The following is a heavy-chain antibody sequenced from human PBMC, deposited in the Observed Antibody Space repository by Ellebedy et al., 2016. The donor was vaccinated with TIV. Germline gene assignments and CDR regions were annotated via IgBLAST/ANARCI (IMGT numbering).Heavy chain of an antibody. CDR3: ARDDYGGNSGWFDP. CDR2: IYYSGST. D-gene: IGHD4-23*01. J-gene: IGHJ5*02. CDR1: GGSISSYY. V-gene: IGHV4-59*01. Sequence: SETLSLTXTVSGGSISSYYWSWIRQPPGKGLEWIGYIYYSGSTNYNPSLKSRVTISVDTSKNQFSLKLSSVTAADTAVYYCARDDYGGNSGWFDPWGQGTLVTVSS.